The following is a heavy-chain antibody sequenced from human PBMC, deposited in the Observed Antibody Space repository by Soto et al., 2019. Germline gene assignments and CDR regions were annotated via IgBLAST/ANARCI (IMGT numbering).Heavy chain of an antibody. D-gene: IGHD2-15*01. J-gene: IGHJ6*02. CDR1: GFTFSNNG. V-gene: IGHV3-33*01. Sequence: QVQLVEAGGGVVQLGRSLRLSCAASGFTFSNNGMHWVRQAPGKGLEWVAVIWYDGINKYYADSVKGRFIISRDNSKNAVYLQMNSLRAEVMAVYYCARDRVQMVDGLDVWGQGTTVTVS. CDR3: ARDRVQMVDGLDV. CDR2: IWYDGINK.